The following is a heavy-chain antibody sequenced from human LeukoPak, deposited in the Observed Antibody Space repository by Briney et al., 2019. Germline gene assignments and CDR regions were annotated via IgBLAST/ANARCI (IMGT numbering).Heavy chain of an antibody. CDR1: GFALSTYE. CDR2: ITISGHTK. J-gene: IGHJ5*02. Sequence: GSLRLSCAASGFALSTYEMNWVRQAPGKGLEWIADITISGHTKNYADSVKGRFSISRDKARTSLYLQMHSLRVEDTGVYYCARGDPHADLWGQGTLVTVSS. CDR3: ARGDPHADL. V-gene: IGHV3-48*03.